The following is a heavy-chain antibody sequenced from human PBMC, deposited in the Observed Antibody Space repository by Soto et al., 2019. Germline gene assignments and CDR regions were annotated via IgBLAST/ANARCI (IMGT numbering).Heavy chain of an antibody. CDR2: ISYDGSNK. D-gene: IGHD3-22*01. J-gene: IGHJ4*02. V-gene: IGHV3-30-3*01. Sequence: QVQLVESGGGVVQPGRSLRLSCAASGFTFSSYAMHWVRQAPGKGLEWVAVISYDGSNKYYADSVKGRFTISRDNSKNTLYLQMNSLRAEDTAVYYCARVGRDYYDSSGYSSLFDYWGQGTLVTVSS. CDR3: ARVGRDYYDSSGYSSLFDY. CDR1: GFTFSSYA.